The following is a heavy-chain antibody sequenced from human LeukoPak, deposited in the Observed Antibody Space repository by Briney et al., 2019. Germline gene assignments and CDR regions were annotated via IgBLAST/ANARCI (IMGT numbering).Heavy chain of an antibody. CDR1: GGTFSSYA. J-gene: IGHJ1*01. Sequence: ASVKVSCKASGGTFSSYAISWVRQAPGQGLEWMGGIIPIFGTANYAQKFQGRVTITADESTSTAYMELSSLRSEDTAVYYCARVDYYDSSGALGNFQHWGRGTLVTVSS. V-gene: IGHV1-69*13. CDR3: ARVDYYDSSGALGNFQH. D-gene: IGHD3-22*01. CDR2: IIPIFGTA.